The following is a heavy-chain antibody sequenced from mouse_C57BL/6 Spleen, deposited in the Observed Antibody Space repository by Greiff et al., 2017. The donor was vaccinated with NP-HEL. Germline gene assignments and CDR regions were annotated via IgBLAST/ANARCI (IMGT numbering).Heavy chain of an antibody. D-gene: IGHD1-1*01. Sequence: DVKLVESGGGLVKPGGSLKLSCAASGFTFSDYGMHWVRQAPEKGLEWVAYISSGSSTIYYADTVKGRYTISRDNAKNTLFLQMTSLRSKDTAMYYCARIATLEIDYWGQGTTLTVSS. CDR1: GFTFSDYG. CDR2: ISSGSSTI. CDR3: ARIATLEIDY. J-gene: IGHJ2*01. V-gene: IGHV5-17*01.